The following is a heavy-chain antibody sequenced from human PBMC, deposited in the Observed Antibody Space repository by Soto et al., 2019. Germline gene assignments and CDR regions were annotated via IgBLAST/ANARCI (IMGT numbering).Heavy chain of an antibody. CDR2: INSDGSST. V-gene: IGHV3-74*01. D-gene: IGHD3-3*01. CDR3: ARGDFWSGSVWFDP. CDR1: GFTFSSYW. Sequence: EVQLVESGGGLVQPGGSLRLSCAASGFTFSSYWMHWVRQAPGKGLVWVSRINSDGSSTSYEDPVKGRFTISRDNAKNTLYLQMNSLRAEDTAVYYCARGDFWSGSVWFDPWGQGTLVTVSS. J-gene: IGHJ5*02.